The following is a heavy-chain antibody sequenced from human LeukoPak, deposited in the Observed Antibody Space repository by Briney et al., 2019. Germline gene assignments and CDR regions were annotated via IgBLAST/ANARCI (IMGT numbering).Heavy chain of an antibody. V-gene: IGHV3-66*01. J-gene: IGHJ4*02. D-gene: IGHD6-13*01. CDR3: ARGIAAALYDN. Sequence: GGSLRLSCAASGFTVSSNYMSWVRQAPGKGLEWVSVIYSGGNTYYADSVKGRFTISRDNSKNTLYLQMNSLRAEDTAVYYCARGIAAALYDNWGQGTLVTVSS. CDR1: GFTVSSNY. CDR2: IYSGGNT.